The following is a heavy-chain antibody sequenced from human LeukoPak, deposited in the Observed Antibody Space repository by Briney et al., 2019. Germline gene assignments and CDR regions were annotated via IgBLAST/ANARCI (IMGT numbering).Heavy chain of an antibody. CDR2: MYPGDSDT. CDR1: GYIFTNYW. V-gene: IGHV5-51*03. Sequence: KPGESLKISCKTSGYIFTNYWIGWVRQMPGKGLEWMGIMYPGDSDTRYSPSFQGQVTISADNSISTAYLQLRSLKASDTAMYYCARGGSSGSSAREFDYWGQGTLVTVSS. J-gene: IGHJ4*02. CDR3: ARGGSSGSSAREFDY. D-gene: IGHD6-19*01.